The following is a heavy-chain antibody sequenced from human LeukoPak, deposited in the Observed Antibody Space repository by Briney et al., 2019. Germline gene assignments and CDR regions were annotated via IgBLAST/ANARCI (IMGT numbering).Heavy chain of an antibody. D-gene: IGHD3-10*01. CDR3: ARGGSNFDY. CDR2: IYYSGST. J-gene: IGHJ4*02. V-gene: IGHV4-61*01. CDR1: GYSISSSYY. Sequence: PSETLSLTCTVSGYSISSSYYWSWIRPPPGKGLEWIGYIYYSGSTNYNPSLKSRVTISVDTSKNQFSLKLSSVTAADTAVYYCARGGSNFDYWGQGTLVTVSS.